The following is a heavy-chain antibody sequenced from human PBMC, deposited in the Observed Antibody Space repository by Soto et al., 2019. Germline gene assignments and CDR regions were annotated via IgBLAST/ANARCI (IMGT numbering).Heavy chain of an antibody. CDR1: GGSFSGYY. D-gene: IGHD3-10*01. CDR2: INHSGST. J-gene: IGHJ4*02. V-gene: IGHV4-34*01. Sequence: SETLSLTCAVYGGSFSGYYWSWIRRPPGKGLEWIGEINHSGSTNYNPSLKSRVTISVDTSKNQFSLKLSSVTAADTAVYYCAREGRTYGSGSYRYWGQGTLVTVSS. CDR3: AREGRTYGSGSYRY.